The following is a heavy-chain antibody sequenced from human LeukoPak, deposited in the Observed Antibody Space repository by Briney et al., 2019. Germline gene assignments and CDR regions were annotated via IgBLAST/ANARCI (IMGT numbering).Heavy chain of an antibody. D-gene: IGHD6-6*01. Sequence: SSETLSLTCTVSGGSISSYYWSWIRQPPGKGLEWIGYIYYSGSTNYNPSLKSRVTISVDTSKNQFSLKLRSVTAADTAVYYCARAYSSSSNFDYWGQGTLVNVSS. J-gene: IGHJ4*02. CDR3: ARAYSSSSNFDY. V-gene: IGHV4-59*01. CDR2: IYYSGST. CDR1: GGSISSYY.